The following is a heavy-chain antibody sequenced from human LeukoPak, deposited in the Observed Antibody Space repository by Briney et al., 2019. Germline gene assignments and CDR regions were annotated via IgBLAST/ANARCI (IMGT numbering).Heavy chain of an antibody. CDR1: GFTFKDYA. V-gene: IGHV3-9*03. CDR2: ISWSSRAS. CDR3: VKDRSGGDFFTDGFDM. Sequence: GGSLSLSCAASGFTFKDYAMHGVRPAPGKGLAWVSGISWSSRASAYADSVKGRFTISRDNAKNSLYLQMNSLRPEDMALYYCVKDRSGGDFFTDGFDMWGQGTMVTVAS. D-gene: IGHD2-21*02. J-gene: IGHJ3*02.